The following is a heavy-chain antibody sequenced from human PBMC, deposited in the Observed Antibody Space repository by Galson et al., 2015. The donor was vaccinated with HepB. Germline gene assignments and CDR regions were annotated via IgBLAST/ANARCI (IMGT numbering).Heavy chain of an antibody. CDR3: ARGGVSARPDY. J-gene: IGHJ4*02. Sequence: SLRLSCAASGFTFKNYAMHWVRQAPGKRLEWVAIIWYDGSNKYYGDSVQGQFTISRDNSKNTAYLQMSSLGVEDTAVYYCARGGVSARPDYWGQGTLVTVSS. V-gene: IGHV3-33*01. D-gene: IGHD6-6*01. CDR2: IWYDGSNK. CDR1: GFTFKNYA.